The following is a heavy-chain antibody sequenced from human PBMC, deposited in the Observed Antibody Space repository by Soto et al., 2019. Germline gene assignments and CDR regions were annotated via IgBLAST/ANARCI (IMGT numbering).Heavy chain of an antibody. J-gene: IGHJ4*02. CDR1: GFTFSNHA. D-gene: IGHD4-4*01. CDR3: ASLVTD. CDR2: FTTSGDFT. Sequence: EVQLLDSGGALVQPGGSLRLSCATSGFTFSNHAMSWVRQAPGKGLEWVSTFTTSGDFTYYADSVKGRFTISRDNSKSTLYLQMNSLRVEETAVYYCASLVTDWGQGTLVTVSS. V-gene: IGHV3-23*01.